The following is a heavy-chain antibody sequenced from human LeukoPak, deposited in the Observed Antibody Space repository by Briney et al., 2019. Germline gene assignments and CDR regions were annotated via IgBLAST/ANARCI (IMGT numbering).Heavy chain of an antibody. J-gene: IGHJ3*02. Sequence: SETLSLTCAVYGGSFSGYYWSWIRQPPGKGLEWIGEINHSGSTNYNPSLKSRVTMSVDTSKNQFSLKLSSVTAADTAVYYCARDPTYPYCSGGSCYSDAFDIWGQGTMVTVSS. D-gene: IGHD2-15*01. CDR2: INHSGST. V-gene: IGHV4-34*01. CDR3: ARDPTYPYCSGGSCYSDAFDI. CDR1: GGSFSGYY.